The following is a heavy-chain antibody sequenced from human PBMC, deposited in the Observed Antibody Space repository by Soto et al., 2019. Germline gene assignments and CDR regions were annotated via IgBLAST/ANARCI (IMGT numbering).Heavy chain of an antibody. CDR3: ASVRGYYDSSGYYPD. D-gene: IGHD3-22*01. Sequence: PGGSLRLSCAASGFTFSSYSMNWVRQAPGKGLEWVSYISSSSSTIYYADSVKGRFTISRDNAKNSLYLQMNSLRDEDTAVYYCASVRGYYDSSGYYPDWGQGTLVTVSS. CDR1: GFTFSSYS. CDR2: ISSSSSTI. V-gene: IGHV3-48*02. J-gene: IGHJ4*02.